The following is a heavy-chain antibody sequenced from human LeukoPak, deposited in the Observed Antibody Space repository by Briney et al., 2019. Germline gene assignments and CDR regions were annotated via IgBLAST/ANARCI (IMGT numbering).Heavy chain of an antibody. V-gene: IGHV3-23*01. CDR1: GFTFSSYA. D-gene: IGHD4-11*01. J-gene: IGHJ3*01. CDR2: ISGSGGNT. Sequence: GGSLRLSCAASGFTFSSYAMSWVRQAPGKGLEWVSSISGSGGNTYYADSVKGRFTISRDNSKNTLYLQMNSLRAEDAAVYYCANEYSKGDVWGQGTMVTVSS. CDR3: ANEYSKGDV.